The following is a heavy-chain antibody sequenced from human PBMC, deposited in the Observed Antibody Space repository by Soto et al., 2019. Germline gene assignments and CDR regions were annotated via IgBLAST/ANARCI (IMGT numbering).Heavy chain of an antibody. CDR3: ARDQAYSSGWQVGGAFDI. V-gene: IGHV1-18*01. J-gene: IGHJ3*02. CDR2: IIAYKGNT. Sequence: ASGKVCGKAAGYTFTSYGISGVRQAPGQGLEWMGWIIAYKGNTNYAQKLQGRVTMTTDTAASTAYMELRSLRSDDTAVYYCARDQAYSSGWQVGGAFDIWGKGTMATVSS. CDR1: GYTFTSYG. D-gene: IGHD6-19*01.